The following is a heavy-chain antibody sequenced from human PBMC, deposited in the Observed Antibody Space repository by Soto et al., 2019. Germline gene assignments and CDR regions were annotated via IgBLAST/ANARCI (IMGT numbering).Heavy chain of an antibody. V-gene: IGHV3-23*01. J-gene: IGHJ4*02. Sequence: EVRLLESGGGLVQPGGSLRLSCAASGFTFSSYAMSWVRQAPGKGLEWVSAISGSGGSTYYADSVKGRFTISRDNSKNPLYLQMNSLRAEDTAVYYCAKGRRLGYGDLTPTFYFDYWGQGTLVTVSS. D-gene: IGHD4-17*01. CDR1: GFTFSSYA. CDR3: AKGRRLGYGDLTPTFYFDY. CDR2: ISGSGGST.